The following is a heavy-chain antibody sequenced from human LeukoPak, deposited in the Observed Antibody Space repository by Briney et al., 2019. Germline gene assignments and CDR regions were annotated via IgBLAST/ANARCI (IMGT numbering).Heavy chain of an antibody. D-gene: IGHD6-13*01. V-gene: IGHV3-74*01. CDR2: INSDGSST. Sequence: PGGSLRLSCAASGFTFSSYWMHWVRQAPGKGLVWVSRINSDGSSTSYADSVRGRFTISRDNSKNTLYLQMNSLRAEDTAVYYCAKDWVASSWFNWFDPWGQGTLVTVSS. CDR3: AKDWVASSWFNWFDP. J-gene: IGHJ5*02. CDR1: GFTFSSYW.